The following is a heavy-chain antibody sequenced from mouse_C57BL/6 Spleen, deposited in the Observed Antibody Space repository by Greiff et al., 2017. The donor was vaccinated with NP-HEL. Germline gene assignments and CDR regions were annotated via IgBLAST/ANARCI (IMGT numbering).Heavy chain of an antibody. J-gene: IGHJ1*03. CDR3: ARAPCITTVVAPYWYFDV. Sequence: EVQLQESGPELVKPGASVKIPCKASGYTFTDYNMDWVKQSHGKSLEWIGDINPNNGGTIYNQKFKGKATLTVDKSSSTAYMELRSLTSEDTAVYYCARAPCITTVVAPYWYFDVWGTGTTVTVSS. V-gene: IGHV1-18*01. D-gene: IGHD1-1*01. CDR1: GYTFTDYN. CDR2: INPNNGGT.